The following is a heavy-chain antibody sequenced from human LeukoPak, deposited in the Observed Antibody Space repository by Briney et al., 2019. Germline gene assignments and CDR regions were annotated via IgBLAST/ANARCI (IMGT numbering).Heavy chain of an antibody. J-gene: IGHJ5*02. Sequence: ASVMVSCKASGFTFTSYDINWVRQTTGQGLEWMGWMNPNNGNTGYAQKFQGRVTMTRDTSISTAYMELRSLRSEDTAMYYCVRDGEGVAISVNYWFDPWGQGTLVTVSS. D-gene: IGHD3-10*01. CDR2: MNPNNGNT. CDR3: VRDGEGVAISVNYWFDP. CDR1: GFTFTSYD. V-gene: IGHV1-8*01.